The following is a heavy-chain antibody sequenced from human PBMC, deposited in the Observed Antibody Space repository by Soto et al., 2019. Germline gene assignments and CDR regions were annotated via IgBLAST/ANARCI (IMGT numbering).Heavy chain of an antibody. CDR2: ISYDGSNK. D-gene: IGHD6-25*01. Sequence: QVQLVESGGGVVQPGRSLRLSCAASGFTFSSYAMHWVRQAPGKGLEWVAVISYDGSNKYYADSVKGRFTISRENSKNTLYLQMNSLRAEDTAVYYCARAPGIAAWFDYWGQGTLVTVSS. V-gene: IGHV3-30-3*01. CDR1: GFTFSSYA. J-gene: IGHJ4*02. CDR3: ARAPGIAAWFDY.